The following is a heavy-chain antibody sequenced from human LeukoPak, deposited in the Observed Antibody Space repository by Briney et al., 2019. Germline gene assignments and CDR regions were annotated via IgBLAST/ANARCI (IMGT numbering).Heavy chain of an antibody. J-gene: IGHJ4*02. CDR3: AQHWNC. V-gene: IGHV3-23*01. CDR2: ISTTGDRT. CDR1: AFTLTNYD. D-gene: IGHD1-1*01. Sequence: GGSLRLSCAASAFTLTNYDMSSVRPDPGEGLEWVSSISTTGDRTYYADSVKGRFTISRDNAKNTLYLQMNSLRAEDTAVYFCAQHWNCWGQGSLVTVSS.